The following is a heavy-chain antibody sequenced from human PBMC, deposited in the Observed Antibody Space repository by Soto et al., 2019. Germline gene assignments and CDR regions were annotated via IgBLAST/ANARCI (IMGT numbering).Heavy chain of an antibody. V-gene: IGHV1-2*02. D-gene: IGHD4-4*01. J-gene: IGHJ4*02. CDR1: GYTFTCYY. Sequence: XSVKVSCRASGYTFTCYYMHWVRQAPGQGLEWMGWINPNSGGTNYAQKFQGRVTMTRDTSISTAYMGLSRLRSDDTAVYYCARARKMTTVPYHFDYWGQGTLVTVSS. CDR3: ARARKMTTVPYHFDY. CDR2: INPNSGGT.